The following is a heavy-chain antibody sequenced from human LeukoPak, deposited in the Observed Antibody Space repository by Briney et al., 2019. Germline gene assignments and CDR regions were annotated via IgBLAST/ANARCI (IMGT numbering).Heavy chain of an antibody. CDR2: INPNSGGT. Sequence: ASVKVSCKASGYTFTGYYMHWVRQAPGQGLEWMGWINPNSGGTNYAQNVQGRVTMTTDTSTSTAYMELRSLRYDDTAVYYCARDKVIATAGTPNWFAPWGQGTLVTVSS. V-gene: IGHV1-2*02. J-gene: IGHJ5*02. CDR3: ARDKVIATAGTPNWFAP. CDR1: GYTFTGYY. D-gene: IGHD6-13*01.